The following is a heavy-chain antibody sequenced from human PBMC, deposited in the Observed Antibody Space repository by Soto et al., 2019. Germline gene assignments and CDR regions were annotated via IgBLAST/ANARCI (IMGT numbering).Heavy chain of an antibody. D-gene: IGHD3-3*01. V-gene: IGHV3-11*01. CDR3: ARGRIRITIFGVVKFYGMDV. Sequence: PGGSLRLSCAASGFTFSDYYMSWIRQAPGKGLEWVSYISSSGSTIYYADSVKGRFTISRDNAKNSLYLQMNSLRAEDTAVYYCARGRIRITIFGVVKFYGMDVWCQGTTVTVSS. CDR1: GFTFSDYY. CDR2: ISSSGSTI. J-gene: IGHJ6*02.